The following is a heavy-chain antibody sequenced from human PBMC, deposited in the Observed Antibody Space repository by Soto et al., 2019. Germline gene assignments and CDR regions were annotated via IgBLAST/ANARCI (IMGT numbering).Heavy chain of an antibody. CDR3: AKWGPGNYYGMDA. Sequence: GGSLRLSCAASGFTFSSYGMHWVRQAPGKGLEWVAVISYDGSNKYYADSVKGRFTISRDNSKNTLYLQMNSLRAEDTAVYYCAKWGPGNYYGMDAWGQGTTVTVSS. CDR2: ISYDGSNK. CDR1: GFTFSSYG. D-gene: IGHD6-13*01. J-gene: IGHJ6*02. V-gene: IGHV3-30*18.